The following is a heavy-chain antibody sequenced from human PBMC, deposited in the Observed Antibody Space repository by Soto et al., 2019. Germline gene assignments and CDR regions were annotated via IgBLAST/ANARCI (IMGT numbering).Heavy chain of an antibody. J-gene: IGHJ4*02. CDR2: IYSGGST. D-gene: IGHD3-16*02. Sequence: GGSLRLSFAASGFTVSSNYMSWVRQAPGKGLEWVSVIYSGGSTYYADSVKGRFTISRDNSKNTLYLQMNSLRAEDTAVYYCARGGDFSDYWGQGTLVTVSS. CDR3: ARGGDFSDY. V-gene: IGHV3-66*01. CDR1: GFTVSSNY.